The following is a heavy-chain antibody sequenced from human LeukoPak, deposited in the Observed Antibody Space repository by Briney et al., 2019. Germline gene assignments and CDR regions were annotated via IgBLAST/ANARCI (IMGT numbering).Heavy chain of an antibody. D-gene: IGHD3-3*01. J-gene: IGHJ4*02. CDR2: MNPNSGNT. CDR3: ARVFGSIDESDY. V-gene: IGHV1-8*01. Sequence: GASVKVSCKASGYTFTSYDINWVRQATGQGLEWMGWMNPNSGNTGYAQKFQGRVTMTRNTSISTAYMELSSLRSEDTAVYYCARVFGSIDESDYWGQGTLVTVSS. CDR1: GYTFTSYD.